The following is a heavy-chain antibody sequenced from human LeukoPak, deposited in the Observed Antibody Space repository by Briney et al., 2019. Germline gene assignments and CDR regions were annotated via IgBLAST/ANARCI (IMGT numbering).Heavy chain of an antibody. CDR2: IIPIFGTA. D-gene: IGHD1/OR15-1a*01. Sequence: SVKVSCKASGGTFSSYAISWVRQAPGQGLEWMGGIIPIFGTANYAQKFQGRVTITADESTSTAYMELSSLRSGDTAVYYCARDLRHEQFGTNYYYYYYMDVWGKGTTVTVSS. CDR3: ARDLRHEQFGTNYYYYYYMDV. V-gene: IGHV1-69*13. CDR1: GGTFSSYA. J-gene: IGHJ6*03.